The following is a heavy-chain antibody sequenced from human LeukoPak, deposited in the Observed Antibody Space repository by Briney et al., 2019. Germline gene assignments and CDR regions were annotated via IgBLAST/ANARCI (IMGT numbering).Heavy chain of an antibody. CDR3: VTDWPLW. CDR2: IDTSSTTI. D-gene: IGHD3-16*01. J-gene: IGHJ4*02. V-gene: IGHV3-48*01. CDR1: GFTFTSSG. Sequence: PGGSLRLSCAVSGFTFTSSGMSWVRRTPTKGLEWISFIDTSSTTIRYADSVEGRFTISRDNAKNSVYLHMNGLRADDAGLYYCVTDWPLWWGLGTLVTVSS.